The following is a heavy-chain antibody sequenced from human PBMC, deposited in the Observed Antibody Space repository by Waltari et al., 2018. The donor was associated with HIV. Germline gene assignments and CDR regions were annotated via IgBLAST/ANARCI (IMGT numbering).Heavy chain of an antibody. CDR2: TAPFFGV. CDR1: GGAFDTFA. V-gene: IGHV1-69*19. CDR3: AKSDFTELVRGQKAFDV. Sequence: QAQLVQSGAETKKPGSSVTVSCQASGGAFDTFAFTLVRQAPGQGLEWLGGTAPFFGVIYAQDFNGRVTITSNPSTRTVFLELGGLRPDDTAVYFCAKSDFTELVRGQKAFDVWGQGT. D-gene: IGHD1-26*01. J-gene: IGHJ3*01.